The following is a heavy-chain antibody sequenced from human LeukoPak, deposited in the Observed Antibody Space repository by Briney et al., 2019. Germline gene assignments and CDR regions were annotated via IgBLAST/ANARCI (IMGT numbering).Heavy chain of an antibody. J-gene: IGHJ3*02. D-gene: IGHD6-19*01. CDR2: IYPGDSDT. CDR1: GYSFTSYW. CDR3: ARPVGTVAAQYDAFDI. Sequence: GESLKISCKGSGYSFTSYWIGWVRQMPGKGLEWTGIIYPGDSDTRCSPSFQGQVTISADKSISTAYLQWSSLKASDTAMYYCARPVGTVAAQYDAFDIWGQGTMVTVSS. V-gene: IGHV5-51*01.